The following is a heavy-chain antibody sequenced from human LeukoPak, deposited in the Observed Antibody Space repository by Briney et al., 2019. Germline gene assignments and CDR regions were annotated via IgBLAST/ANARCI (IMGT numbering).Heavy chain of an antibody. CDR3: ARSHFDFWSGYYMYYFDY. CDR1: GGSISSGGYS. Sequence: MSSQTLSLTCAGSGGSISSGGYSWSWIRQPPGRGLEWIGYIYHSGSTYYNPSLKSRVTISVDRSKNQFSLKLSSVTAADTAVYYCARSHFDFWSGYYMYYFDYWGQGTLVTVSS. J-gene: IGHJ4*02. V-gene: IGHV4-30-2*01. D-gene: IGHD3-3*01. CDR2: IYHSGST.